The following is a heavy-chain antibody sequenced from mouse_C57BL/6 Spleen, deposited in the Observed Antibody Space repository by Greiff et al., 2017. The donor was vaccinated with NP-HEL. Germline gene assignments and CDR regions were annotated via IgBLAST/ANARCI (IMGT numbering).Heavy chain of an antibody. Sequence: EVQLQQSGPELVKPGASVKISCKASGYSFTGYYMNWVKQSPEKSLEWIGEINPSTGGTTYNQKFKAKATLTVDKSSSTAYMQLKSLTSEDSAVYYCARWGITTVVAPHWYFDVWGTGTTVTVSS. CDR1: GYSFTGYY. J-gene: IGHJ1*03. D-gene: IGHD1-1*01. V-gene: IGHV1-42*01. CDR2: INPSTGGT. CDR3: ARWGITTVVAPHWYFDV.